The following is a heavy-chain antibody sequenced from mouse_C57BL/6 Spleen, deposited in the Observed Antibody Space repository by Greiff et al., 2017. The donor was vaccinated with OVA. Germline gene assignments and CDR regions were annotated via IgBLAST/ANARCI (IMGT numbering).Heavy chain of an antibody. J-gene: IGHJ2*01. CDR3: ARPVITTVVARGYFDY. D-gene: IGHD1-1*01. CDR1: GFTFSSYG. CDR2: ISSGGSYT. Sequence: EVHLVESGGDLVKPGGSLKLSCAASGFTFSSYGMSWVRQTPDQRLEWVATISSGGSYTYYPDSVKGRFTISRDNAKNTLYLQMSSLKSEDTAMYYCARPVITTVVARGYFDYWGQGTTLTVSS. V-gene: IGHV5-6*01.